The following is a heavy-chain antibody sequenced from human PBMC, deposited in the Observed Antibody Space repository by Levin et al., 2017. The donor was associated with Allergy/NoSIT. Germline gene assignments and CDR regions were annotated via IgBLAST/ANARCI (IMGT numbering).Heavy chain of an antibody. J-gene: IGHJ6*02. D-gene: IGHD5-18*01. V-gene: IGHV2-70*01. Sequence: ESGPTLVKPTQTLTLTCTFSGFSLSTSGMCVSWIRQPPGKALEWLALIDWDDDKYYSTSLKTRLTISKDTSKNQVVLTMTNMDPVDTATYYCARFPREGYSYGSPVPYYYYGMDVWGQGTTVTVSS. CDR1: GFSLSTSGMC. CDR3: ARFPREGYSYGSPVPYYYYGMDV. CDR2: IDWDDDK.